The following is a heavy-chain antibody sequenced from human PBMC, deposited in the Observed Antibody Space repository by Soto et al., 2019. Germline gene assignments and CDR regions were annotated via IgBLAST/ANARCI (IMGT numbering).Heavy chain of an antibody. V-gene: IGHV4-31*11. CDR3: AREVPAAMGGVPYYYMDV. CDR1: GGSLSSGNFY. J-gene: IGHJ6*03. D-gene: IGHD2-2*01. Sequence: QVQLQESGPGLVRPSQTLSLTCAVSGGSLSSGNFYWNWIRQHPGKGLEWIGYIYYSGSTYYNPSLNSRVTLSVDTSNNQFSLKLGSVTAADTAVYYCAREVPAAMGGVPYYYMDVWGKGTTVTVSS. CDR2: IYYSGST.